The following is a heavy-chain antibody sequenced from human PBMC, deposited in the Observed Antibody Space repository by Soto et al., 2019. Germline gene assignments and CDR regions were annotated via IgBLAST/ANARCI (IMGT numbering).Heavy chain of an antibody. J-gene: IGHJ6*02. CDR2: IIPIFGTA. Sequence: SVKVSCKASGGTFSSYAISWVRQAPGQGLEWMGGIIPIFGTANYAQKFQGRVTITADESTSTAYMELSSLRSEDTAVYYCARDDLTCSSTSCYVRNYGMDVWGQGTTVTVSS. CDR3: ARDDLTCSSTSCYVRNYGMDV. D-gene: IGHD2-2*01. CDR1: GGTFSSYA. V-gene: IGHV1-69*13.